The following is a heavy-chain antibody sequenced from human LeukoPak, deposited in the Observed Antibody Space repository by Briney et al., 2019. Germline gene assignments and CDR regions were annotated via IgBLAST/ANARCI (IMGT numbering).Heavy chain of an antibody. J-gene: IGHJ6*03. D-gene: IGHD2-15*01. V-gene: IGHV3-23*01. Sequence: PGGSLRPSCAASGFTFSSCAMSWVRQAPGKGLEWVSTISGSGGSTYYADSVKGRFTISRDNSKNTLYLQMNSLRAEDTAVYYCAKIAAGDLYCSGGSCSYYYMDVWGKGTTVTVSS. CDR1: GFTFSSCA. CDR2: ISGSGGST. CDR3: AKIAAGDLYCSGGSCSYYYMDV.